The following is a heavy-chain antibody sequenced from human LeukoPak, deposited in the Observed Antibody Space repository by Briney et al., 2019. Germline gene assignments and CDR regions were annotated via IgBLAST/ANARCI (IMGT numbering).Heavy chain of an antibody. CDR3: ARDRDDYGDSHFDY. CDR1: GFTFSSYG. Sequence: GGSLRLSCAASGFTFSSYGMHWVRQAPGKGLEWVAVIWYDGSNKYYADSVKGRFTISRDNSKNTLYLQMNSLRAEDTAVYYCARDRDDYGDSHFDYWGQGTLVTVSS. J-gene: IGHJ4*02. CDR2: IWYDGSNK. V-gene: IGHV3-33*01. D-gene: IGHD4-17*01.